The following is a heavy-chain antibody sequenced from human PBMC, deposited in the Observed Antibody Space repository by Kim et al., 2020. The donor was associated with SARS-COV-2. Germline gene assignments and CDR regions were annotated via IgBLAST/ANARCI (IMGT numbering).Heavy chain of an antibody. D-gene: IGHD3-3*01. J-gene: IGHJ6*01. CDR1: GFTLSSYW. CDR3: ARAPFWGGYYYLDYYYG. V-gene: IGHV3-7*03. Sequence: GGSLRLSCAASGFTLSSYWMSWVRQAPGKGLEWVANIKQDGSEKYYVDSVKGRFTISRDNAKNSLYLQMNSLRAEDTAVYYCARAPFWGGYYYLDYYYG. CDR2: IKQDGSEK.